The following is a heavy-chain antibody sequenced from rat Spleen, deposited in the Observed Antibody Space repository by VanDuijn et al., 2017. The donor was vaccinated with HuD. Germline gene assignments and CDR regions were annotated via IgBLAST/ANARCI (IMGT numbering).Heavy chain of an antibody. CDR2: IWAGGGT. J-gene: IGHJ3*01. D-gene: IGHD1-4*01. V-gene: IGHV2-72*01. CDR1: GFSLTSYN. CDR3: ARLEGITSDWFAY. Sequence: QVQLKESGPGLVQPSQTLSLTCTVAGFSLTSYNVHWVRQPPGKSLVWMGTIWAGGGTNYNSAVQSRLSISRDTSKSQVFLKVNSLQPEDTGTYYCARLEGITSDWFAYWGQGTLVTVSS.